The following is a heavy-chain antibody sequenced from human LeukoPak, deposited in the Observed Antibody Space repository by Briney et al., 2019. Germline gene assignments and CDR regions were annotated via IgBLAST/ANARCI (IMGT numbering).Heavy chain of an antibody. V-gene: IGHV3-7*01. CDR2: IKTDGSEK. J-gene: IGHJ1*01. Sequence: GGSLRLSCEGSGFTFSNYWMGWVRQAPGKGLQWVANIKTDGSEKYYVDSVKGRFTIPRDNAKNSLYLQMNSLRAEDTAVYYCATYSSLNRREFQYWGQGTLLTVSS. CDR1: GFTFSNYW. CDR3: ATYSSLNRREFQY. D-gene: IGHD3-22*01.